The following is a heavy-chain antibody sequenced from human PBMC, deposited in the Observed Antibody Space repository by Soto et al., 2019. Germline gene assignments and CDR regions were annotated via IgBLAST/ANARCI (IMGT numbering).Heavy chain of an antibody. Sequence: PGGSLRLSCSVSGFSFGTYTVNWVRQAPGTGLEWVSGLSDSVGTTHYAYPVKGRFTISRDKSENTLYLQMNNLRAEDTAVYYCARDSVDGSGASVNHYLDYWGNGTPVTVSS. CDR2: LSDSVGTT. CDR1: GFSFGTYT. J-gene: IGHJ4*01. CDR3: ARDSVDGSGASVNHYLDY. V-gene: IGHV3-23*01. D-gene: IGHD3-10*01.